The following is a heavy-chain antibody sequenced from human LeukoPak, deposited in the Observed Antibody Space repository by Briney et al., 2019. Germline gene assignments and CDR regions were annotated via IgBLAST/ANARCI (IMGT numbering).Heavy chain of an antibody. D-gene: IGHD3-3*01. CDR1: GFTFSSYA. CDR2: SGSGGST. J-gene: IGHJ4*02. Sequence: PGGSLRLSCAASGFTFSSYAMSWVRQAPGKGLEWVSGSGSGGSTHYADSVKGRFTISRDNSKNTLYLQMNSLRAEDTAVYYCAKDFWSGYYPTYWGQGTLVT. CDR3: AKDFWSGYYPTY. V-gene: IGHV3-23*01.